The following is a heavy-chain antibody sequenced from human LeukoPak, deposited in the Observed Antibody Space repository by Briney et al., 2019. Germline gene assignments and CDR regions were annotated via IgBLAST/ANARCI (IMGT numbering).Heavy chain of an antibody. CDR2: ISYDGSNK. CDR3: AKAGGRSSWYGFDY. D-gene: IGHD6-13*01. J-gene: IGHJ4*02. V-gene: IGHV3-30*18. CDR1: GFTFSSYG. Sequence: PGRSLRLSCAASGFTFSSYGMHWVRQAPGKGLEWVAVISYDGSNKYYADSVKGRFTISRDNSKNTLYLRMNSLRAEDTAVYYCAKAGGRSSWYGFDYWGQGTLVTVSS.